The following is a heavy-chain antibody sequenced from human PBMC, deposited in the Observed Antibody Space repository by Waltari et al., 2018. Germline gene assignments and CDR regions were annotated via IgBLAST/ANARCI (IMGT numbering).Heavy chain of an antibody. CDR1: GFDFTKHY. Sequence: EVQLEESGGGLVQPGGSRRLSCEASGFDFTKHYMHWVRQGPGKGLVWVSRISGDGGSTSYADSVKGRFTISRDNSKNTLYLQMISFRAEDTGIYYCAREGGGFDYTPDYWGQGTLVTVSS. D-gene: IGHD5-12*01. J-gene: IGHJ4*02. CDR3: AREGGGFDYTPDY. V-gene: IGHV3-74*01. CDR2: ISGDGGST.